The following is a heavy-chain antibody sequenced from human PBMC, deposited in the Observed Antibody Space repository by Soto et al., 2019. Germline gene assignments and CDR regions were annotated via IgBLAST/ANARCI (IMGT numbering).Heavy chain of an antibody. J-gene: IGHJ3*02. Sequence: SLRLSCAASGFTVSSNYMSWVRQAPGKGLEWVSVIYSGGSTYYADSVKGRFTISRDNSKNTLYLQMNSLRAEDTAVYYCATTNYYDSLDAFDIWGQGTMVTVSS. D-gene: IGHD3-22*01. CDR2: IYSGGST. CDR3: ATTNYYDSLDAFDI. CDR1: GFTVSSNY. V-gene: IGHV3-53*01.